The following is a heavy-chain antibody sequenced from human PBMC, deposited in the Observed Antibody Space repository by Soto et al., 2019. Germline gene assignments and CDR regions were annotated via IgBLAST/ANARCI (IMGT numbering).Heavy chain of an antibody. CDR2: IYHSGST. Sequence: SETLSLTCAVSGGSISSSNWWSWVRQPPGKGLEWIGEIYHSGSTNYNPSLKSRVTISVDTSKNQFSLKLSSVTAADTAVYYCARGLILNWFDPWGQGTLVTVSS. CDR1: GGSISSSNW. D-gene: IGHD3-16*01. CDR3: ARGLILNWFDP. V-gene: IGHV4-4*02. J-gene: IGHJ5*02.